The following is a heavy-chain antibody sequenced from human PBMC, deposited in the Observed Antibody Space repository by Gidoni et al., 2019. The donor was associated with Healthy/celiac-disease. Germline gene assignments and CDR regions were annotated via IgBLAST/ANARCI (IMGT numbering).Heavy chain of an antibody. Sequence: EVQLVESGGGLVQPGRSLRLSCAASGFTFDDYAMHWVRHDPGKGLEWVSGISWNSGSIGYADSVKGRFTISRDNAKNSLYLQMNSLRAEDTALYYCAKEGDCSSTSCYTEVSYYYYGMDVWGQGTTVTVSS. CDR2: ISWNSGSI. D-gene: IGHD2-2*02. V-gene: IGHV3-9*01. J-gene: IGHJ6*02. CDR3: AKEGDCSSTSCYTEVSYYYYGMDV. CDR1: GFTFDDYA.